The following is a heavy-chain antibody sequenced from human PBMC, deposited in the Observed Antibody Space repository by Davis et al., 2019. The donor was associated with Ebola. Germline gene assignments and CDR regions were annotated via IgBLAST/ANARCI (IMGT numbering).Heavy chain of an antibody. CDR2: ISSSSSTI. Sequence: GESLKISCAASGFTFSSSEMNWVRQAPGKGLEWVSYISSSSSTIYYADSVKGRFTISRDNAKNSLYLQMNSLRAEDTAVYYCARAEYDILTGYYDYWGQGTLVTVSS. CDR1: GFTFSSSE. CDR3: ARAEYDILTGYYDY. J-gene: IGHJ4*02. D-gene: IGHD3-9*01. V-gene: IGHV3-48*03.